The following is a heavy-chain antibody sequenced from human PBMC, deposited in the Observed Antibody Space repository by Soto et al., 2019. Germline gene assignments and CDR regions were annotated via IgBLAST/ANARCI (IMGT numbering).Heavy chain of an antibody. Sequence: SVKVSCKASGGTFSSYAISWVRQAPGQGLEWMGGIIPIFGTANYAQKFQGRVTITADESTSTAYMELSSLRSEDTAVYYCASSYSSSWYVWYYGMDVWGQGTTVTVSS. CDR1: GGTFSSYA. CDR2: IIPIFGTA. CDR3: ASSYSSSWYVWYYGMDV. J-gene: IGHJ6*02. D-gene: IGHD6-13*01. V-gene: IGHV1-69*13.